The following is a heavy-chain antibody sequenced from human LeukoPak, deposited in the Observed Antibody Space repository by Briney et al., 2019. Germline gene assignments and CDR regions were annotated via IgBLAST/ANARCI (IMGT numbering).Heavy chain of an antibody. CDR1: GFTFSSSA. CDR3: AKDSLQYYYDTSGYYGNWFDP. D-gene: IGHD3-22*01. Sequence: PGGSLRLSCAASGFTFSSSAMSWVRQAPGKGLEWVSAISNNGGYTYYADSVKGRFTISRDNSKNTLYLQMNSLRAEDTAVYYCAKDSLQYYYDTSGYYGNWFDPWGQGTLVTVSS. J-gene: IGHJ5*02. V-gene: IGHV3-23*01. CDR2: ISNNGGYT.